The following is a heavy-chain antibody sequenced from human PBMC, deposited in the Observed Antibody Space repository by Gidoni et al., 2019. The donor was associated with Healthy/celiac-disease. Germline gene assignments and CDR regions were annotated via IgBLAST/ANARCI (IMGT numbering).Heavy chain of an antibody. J-gene: IGHJ4*02. Sequence: EVQLVQSGAEVKKPGESLKISCKGSGYSFTSYWIGWVRQMPGKGLEWMGIIYPGDSDTRYSPSFQGQVTISADKSISTAYLQWSSLKASDTAMYYCARPAKSWGWDPYYFDYWGQGTLVTVSS. CDR3: ARPAKSWGWDPYYFDY. V-gene: IGHV5-51*01. CDR1: GYSFTSYW. CDR2: IYPGDSDT. D-gene: IGHD7-27*01.